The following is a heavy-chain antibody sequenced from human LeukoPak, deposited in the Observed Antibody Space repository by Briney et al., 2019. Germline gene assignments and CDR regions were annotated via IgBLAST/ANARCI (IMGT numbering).Heavy chain of an antibody. CDR1: GVSINTYS. V-gene: IGHV4-59*08. J-gene: IGHJ3*02. Sequence: SETLSLTCTVSGVSINTYSWSWVRQPPGRGLEWIGYMSYTGSTSYNPSLKSRVTISVDTSKNQFSLKLSSVTAADTAVYYCARHRSVYYDAFDIWGQGTMVTVSS. CDR2: MSYTGST. D-gene: IGHD1-14*01. CDR3: ARHRSVYYDAFDI.